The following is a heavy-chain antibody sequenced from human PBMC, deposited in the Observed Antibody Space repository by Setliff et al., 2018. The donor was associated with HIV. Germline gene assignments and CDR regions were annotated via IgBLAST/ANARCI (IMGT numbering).Heavy chain of an antibody. Sequence: RLSCTPSGFTFGDYAMNWVRQAPGKGLEWVGFIRTKAYGGTTEYAASVKGRFTISRDDSKSIAYLQMNSLKTEDTAVYYCTRDRYSSGWYGMDVWGQGTTVTVSS. J-gene: IGHJ6*02. CDR2: IRTKAYGGTT. CDR3: TRDRYSSGWYGMDV. D-gene: IGHD6-19*01. CDR1: GFTFGDYA. V-gene: IGHV3-49*04.